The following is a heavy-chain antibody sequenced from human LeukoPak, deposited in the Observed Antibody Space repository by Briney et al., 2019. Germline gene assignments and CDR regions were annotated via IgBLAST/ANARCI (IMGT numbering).Heavy chain of an antibody. D-gene: IGHD3-3*01. V-gene: IGHV3-30-3*02. Sequence: GRSLRLSCAASGFTFSSYAMHWVRQAPGKGLEWVAVISYAGTNEYYADSVKGRFTISKDNSKNTLYLQMNSLRAEDTAVYYCAKSRPKYYDFWSGYYTGGAFDIWGQGTMVTVSS. CDR1: GFTFSSYA. J-gene: IGHJ3*02. CDR3: AKSRPKYYDFWSGYYTGGAFDI. CDR2: ISYAGTNE.